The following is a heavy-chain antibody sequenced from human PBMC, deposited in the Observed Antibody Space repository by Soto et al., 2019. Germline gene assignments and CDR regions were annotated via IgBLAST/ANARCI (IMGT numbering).Heavy chain of an antibody. CDR1: GGSFSGYY. D-gene: IGHD3-10*01. J-gene: IGHJ4*02. V-gene: IGHV4-34*01. CDR2: INHSGST. Sequence: QVQLQQWGAGLLKPSETLSLTCAVYGGSFSGYYWSWIRQPPGKGLEWIGEINHSGSTNYNPSLKSRVTISVDTSKTQFSLKLSFVTAADTAVYYCARGYYYGSGSMGYWGQGTLVTVSS. CDR3: ARGYYYGSGSMGY.